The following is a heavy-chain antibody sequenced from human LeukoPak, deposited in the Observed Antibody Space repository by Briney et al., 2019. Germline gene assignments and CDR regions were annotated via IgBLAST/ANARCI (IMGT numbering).Heavy chain of an antibody. D-gene: IGHD3-22*01. CDR2: IYHSGST. V-gene: IGHV4-38-2*02. Sequence: PSETLSLTCTVSGYSLTSGYYWGWIRQPPGKGLEWIGSIYHSGSTFYNPSLKSRVTISVDPSKNQFSLKLSSVTAADTAVYYCASAPSDYYDSSGFDYWGQGTLVTVSS. J-gene: IGHJ4*02. CDR1: GYSLTSGYY. CDR3: ASAPSDYYDSSGFDY.